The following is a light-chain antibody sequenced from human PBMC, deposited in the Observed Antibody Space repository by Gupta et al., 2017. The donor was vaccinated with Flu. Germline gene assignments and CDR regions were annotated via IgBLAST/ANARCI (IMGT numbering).Light chain of an antibody. CDR2: AAS. CDR3: LRTYNVPRT. J-gene: IGKJ1*01. Sequence: PSSLSASVGGRVTITCRVNQNIGRFLNWYQQKPGQAPKLLIYAASDVQSGVPSRFSGSGSGTDFTLTINSRQPEEFANYYCLRTYNVPRTFGQGTNLEVK. V-gene: IGKV1-39*01. CDR1: QNIGRF.